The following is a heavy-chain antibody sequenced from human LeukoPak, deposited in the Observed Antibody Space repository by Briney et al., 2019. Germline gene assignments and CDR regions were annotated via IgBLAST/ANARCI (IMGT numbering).Heavy chain of an antibody. CDR2: INPNSGGT. CDR1: GYTFTGYY. Sequence: ASVKVSYKASGYTFTGYYMHWVRQAPGQGLEWMGWINPNSGGTNYAQKFQGRVTMTRDTSISTAYMELSRLRSDDTAVYYCPRAGLYYYYMDVWGKGTTVTVSS. V-gene: IGHV1-2*02. CDR3: PRAGLYYYYMDV. J-gene: IGHJ6*03.